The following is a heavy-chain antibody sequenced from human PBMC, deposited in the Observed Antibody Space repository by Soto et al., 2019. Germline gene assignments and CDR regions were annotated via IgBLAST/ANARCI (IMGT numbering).Heavy chain of an antibody. D-gene: IGHD6-13*01. V-gene: IGHV4-59*01. Sequence: PSETLSLTCTVSGGSISSYFWSWIRQPPGKGLEWIAYIFYSGSTNYNPSLKSRVTISVDTSKSQFSLKLTSVTAADTAVYHCARGRSSSWYYLYMDVWGKGTTVTVSS. CDR3: ARGRSSSWYYLYMDV. J-gene: IGHJ6*03. CDR1: GGSISSYF. CDR2: IFYSGST.